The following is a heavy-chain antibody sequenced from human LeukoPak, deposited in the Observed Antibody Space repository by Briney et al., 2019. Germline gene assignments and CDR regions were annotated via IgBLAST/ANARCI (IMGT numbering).Heavy chain of an antibody. J-gene: IGHJ2*01. Sequence: GGSLRLSCAASGFTFRNFWMSWIRQAPGKGLEWVSYISSSGSTIYYADSVKGRFTISRDNAKNSLYLQMNSLRAEDTAVYYCARSGNTGRNWYFDLWGRGTLVTVSS. CDR1: GFTFRNFW. D-gene: IGHD3-10*01. V-gene: IGHV3-11*04. CDR3: ARSGNTGRNWYFDL. CDR2: ISSSGSTI.